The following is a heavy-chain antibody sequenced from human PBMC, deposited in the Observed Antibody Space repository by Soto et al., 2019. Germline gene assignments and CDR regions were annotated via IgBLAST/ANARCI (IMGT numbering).Heavy chain of an antibody. D-gene: IGHD2-15*01. CDR3: ARPASGGSRDAFDV. Sequence: GESLKISCKASRYKFTTFWLNWVRQTPGKGVEWLGRIDPTDSFTNYSPPFEGHVTISVDRSISTAYLQWNSLQASDTAIYYCARPASGGSRDAFDVWGQGTTVTVSS. CDR2: IDPTDSFT. J-gene: IGHJ3*01. CDR1: RYKFTTFW. V-gene: IGHV5-10-1*01.